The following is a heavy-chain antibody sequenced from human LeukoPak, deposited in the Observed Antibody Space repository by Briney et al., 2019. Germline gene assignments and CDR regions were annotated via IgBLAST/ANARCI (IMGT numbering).Heavy chain of an antibody. V-gene: IGHV3-23*01. D-gene: IGHD1-14*01. J-gene: IGHJ4*02. CDR1: GFTFSSYA. Sequence: GGSLRLSCAASGFTFSSYAMSWVRQAPGKGLEWVSAISGSGGSTYYADSVKGRFTISRDNAKNSLYLQMNSLRAEDTAVYYCARANTELDYWGQGTLVTVSS. CDR2: ISGSGGST. CDR3: ARANTELDY.